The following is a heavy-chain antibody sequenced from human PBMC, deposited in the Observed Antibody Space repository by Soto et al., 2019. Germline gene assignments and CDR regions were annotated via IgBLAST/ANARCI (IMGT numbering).Heavy chain of an antibody. J-gene: IGHJ4*02. CDR3: AKDTPQEWLLVFHY. Sequence: GGSLRLSCAGSGFTFSNYGMSWVRQSPGKGLEWVSAISGSGDSTYYANSVKGRFTISRDNSKNTLYLQMNSLRAEDTAVYYCAKDTPQEWLLVFHYWGQGTLVTVSS. D-gene: IGHD3-3*01. CDR1: GFTFSNYG. V-gene: IGHV3-23*01. CDR2: ISGSGDST.